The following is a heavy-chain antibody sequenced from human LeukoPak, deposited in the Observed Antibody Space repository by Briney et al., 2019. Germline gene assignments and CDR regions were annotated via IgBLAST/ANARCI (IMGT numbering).Heavy chain of an antibody. J-gene: IGHJ4*02. Sequence: SQTLSLTYTVSGGFISSYYWSWIRQPAGKGLEWVGRIYTSGSTNYNPSLKSRVTMSVDTSKNQFSLKLSSVTAADTAVYYCARGGSVAGPFDFDYWGQGTLVTVSS. D-gene: IGHD6-19*01. CDR3: ARGGSVAGPFDFDY. CDR2: IYTSGST. CDR1: GGFISSYY. V-gene: IGHV4-4*07.